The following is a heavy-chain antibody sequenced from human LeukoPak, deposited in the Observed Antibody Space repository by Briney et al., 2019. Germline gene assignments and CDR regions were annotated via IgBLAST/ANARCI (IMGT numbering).Heavy chain of an antibody. V-gene: IGHV4-59*01. Sequence: SGTLSLTCAVSGGXITTTNCWSWIRQPPGKGLEWIGNIYDSGSTNYNPSLKSRVTISVDTSKNQCSLKLSSVTAADTAVYYCARQSISGSSLSYFDYWGQGTLVNVSS. D-gene: IGHD3-22*01. CDR1: GGXITTTNC. CDR3: ARQSISGSSLSYFDY. J-gene: IGHJ4*02. CDR2: IYDSGST.